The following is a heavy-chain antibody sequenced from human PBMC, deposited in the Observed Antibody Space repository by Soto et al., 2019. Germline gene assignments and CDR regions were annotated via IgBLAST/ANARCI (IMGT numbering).Heavy chain of an antibody. CDR2: IYRTGST. V-gene: IGHV4-4*02. J-gene: IGHJ4*02. D-gene: IGHD1-7*01. CDR3: ASRDPGTSVDY. CDR1: GGSFTSNNW. Sequence: SSETLSLTCAVSGGSFTSNNWWTWVRQPPGQGLEWIGEIYRTGSTNYNPSLNSRVTISLDKSENQFSLKVTSLTAADTAVYYCASRDPGTSVDYWGQGTLVTVSS.